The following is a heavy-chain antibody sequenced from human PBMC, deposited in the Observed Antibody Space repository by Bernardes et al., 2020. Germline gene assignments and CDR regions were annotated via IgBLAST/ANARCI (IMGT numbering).Heavy chain of an antibody. J-gene: IGHJ6*03. D-gene: IGHD2-15*01. Sequence: SETLSLTCAVYGGSFSGYYWSWIRQSPGKGLEWIGEINHSGSTNYNPSLKSRVTISVDTSKNQFSLKLSSVTAADTAVFYCARARVVAGEYYYYYMDVWGKGTPVTVSS. CDR3: ARARVVAGEYYYYYMDV. CDR1: GGSFSGYY. V-gene: IGHV4-34*01. CDR2: INHSGST.